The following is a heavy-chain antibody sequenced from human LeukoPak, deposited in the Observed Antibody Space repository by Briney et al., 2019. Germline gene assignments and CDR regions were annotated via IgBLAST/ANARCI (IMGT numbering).Heavy chain of an antibody. CDR1: GGSISSGGHY. D-gene: IGHD6-13*01. Sequence: SETLSLTCTVSGGSISSGGHYWSWIRQRPGKGLEWIGYIYNSVSTYYNPSLKSRVTISVDTSKNQFSLKLSSVTAADTAVYYCAREVQQPYYGMDVWGQGTTVTVSS. CDR2: IYNSVST. V-gene: IGHV4-31*03. CDR3: AREVQQPYYGMDV. J-gene: IGHJ6*02.